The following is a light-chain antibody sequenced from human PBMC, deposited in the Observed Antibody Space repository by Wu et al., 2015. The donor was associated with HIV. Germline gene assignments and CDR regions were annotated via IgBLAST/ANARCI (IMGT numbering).Light chain of an antibody. CDR2: DAS. Sequence: DIQMTQSPSSLSASVGDRVTITCRASQSISSYLNWYQQKPGKAPKLLIYDASSLQSGVPSRFSGSGSGTDFTLTISSLQPEDFATYYCQQSYNTPWTFGHGTKVEIK. CDR3: QQSYNTPWT. V-gene: IGKV1-39*01. CDR1: QSISSY. J-gene: IGKJ1*01.